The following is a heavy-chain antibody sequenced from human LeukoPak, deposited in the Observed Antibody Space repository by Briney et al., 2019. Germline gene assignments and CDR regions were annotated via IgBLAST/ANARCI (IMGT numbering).Heavy chain of an antibody. CDR1: GGPITSSSYY. Sequence: PSETLSLTCSVSGGPITSSSYYWVWIRQTPGKGLEWIGSVYYSGSTNDNPSLKSRVTISVDRSTNQFSLKLSSVPAADTAVYYCARTYSSGWHDAFDVWGQGTMVTVFS. CDR3: ARTYSSGWHDAFDV. V-gene: IGHV4-61*05. CDR2: VYYSGST. D-gene: IGHD6-19*01. J-gene: IGHJ3*01.